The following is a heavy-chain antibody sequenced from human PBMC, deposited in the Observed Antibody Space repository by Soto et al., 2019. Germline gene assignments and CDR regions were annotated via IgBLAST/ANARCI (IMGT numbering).Heavy chain of an antibody. V-gene: IGHV1-18*01. CDR3: ARDRPYRGELWSAWDYFDY. Sequence: GASVKVSCKASGYTFTGYGISWVRQAPGQGLEWMGWISAYNGNTNYAQKLQGRVTMTTDISTSTAYMELRSLRSDDTAVYYCARDRPYRGELWSAWDYFDYWGQGTLVTVSS. J-gene: IGHJ4*02. D-gene: IGHD3-16*01. CDR1: GYTFTGYG. CDR2: ISAYNGNT.